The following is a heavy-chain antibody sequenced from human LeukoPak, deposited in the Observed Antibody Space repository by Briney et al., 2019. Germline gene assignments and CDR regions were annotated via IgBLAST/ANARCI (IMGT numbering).Heavy chain of an antibody. CDR1: GSSLTELS. Sequence: GASVKVSCTVSGSSLTELSLYWVRQAPRKGLEWMGGFDVIDGETFYAQKFQGRVTMTEDSSADTAYMELRSLTSDDTALYYCAAGRPYSLLDYWGQGTLVTVSS. V-gene: IGHV1-24*01. D-gene: IGHD5-18*01. CDR2: FDVIDGET. J-gene: IGHJ4*02. CDR3: AAGRPYSLLDY.